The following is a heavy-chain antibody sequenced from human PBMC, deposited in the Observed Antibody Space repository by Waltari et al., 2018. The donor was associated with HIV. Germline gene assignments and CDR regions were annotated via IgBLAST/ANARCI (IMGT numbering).Heavy chain of an antibody. D-gene: IGHD3-10*01. CDR2: IYWDDDK. J-gene: IGHJ4*02. CDR3: ARVVTSLYFYFDY. Sequence: QITLKESGPSVVKPTQTLTLTCTLSGFSLNSGGVGVGWIRQPPGKALEWLALIYWDDDKRYNASLKNRLTIKKHTSDGQVVLNMTNVDPLDTATYVCARVVTSLYFYFDYWGPGALVTVSS. CDR1: GFSLNSGGVG. V-gene: IGHV2-5*02.